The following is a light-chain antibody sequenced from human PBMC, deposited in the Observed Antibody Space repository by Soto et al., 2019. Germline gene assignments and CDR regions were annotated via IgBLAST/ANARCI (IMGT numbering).Light chain of an antibody. J-gene: IGKJ1*01. V-gene: IGKV3-15*01. CDR1: QSVRSN. CDR2: DAA. Sequence: EIVMTQSPATLSVSPGERATLSCRASQSVRSNLAWYQQKPGQTPRLLIYDAATRATGIPSRFSGSGSGTEFTLTISSLKPEDFAVYYCQQYDNWPRTFGQGTKVDIK. CDR3: QQYDNWPRT.